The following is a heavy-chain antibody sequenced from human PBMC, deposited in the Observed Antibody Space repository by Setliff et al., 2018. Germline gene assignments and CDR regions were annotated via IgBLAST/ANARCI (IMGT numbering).Heavy chain of an antibody. CDR1: GYTLTKYY. J-gene: IGHJ4*02. V-gene: IGHV1-46*01. Sequence: GASVKVSCKASGYTLTKYYMHWVRQAPGQGLEWMGIINPTGGLTRYAQKFQGRVTITRDTSASTAYVELSSLRSEDTAVYYCAKGRGSAWFRILDYWGQGTLVTVSS. CDR3: AKGRGSAWFRILDY. D-gene: IGHD6-13*01. CDR2: INPTGGLT.